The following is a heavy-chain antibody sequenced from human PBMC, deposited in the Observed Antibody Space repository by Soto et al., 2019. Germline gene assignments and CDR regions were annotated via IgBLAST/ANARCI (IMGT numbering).Heavy chain of an antibody. Sequence: SETLSLTCTVSGGSISSRSYYWGWIRQPPGKGLEWIGSIYYSGSTYYNPSLKSRVTISVDTSKNQFSLNLSSVTAADTAVYYCVRLLYYYVSSGYYRTSCDFCGQGTMVTVST. V-gene: IGHV4-39*01. CDR3: VRLLYYYVSSGYYRTSCDF. CDR1: GGSISSRSYY. J-gene: IGHJ4*01. D-gene: IGHD3-22*01. CDR2: IYYSGST.